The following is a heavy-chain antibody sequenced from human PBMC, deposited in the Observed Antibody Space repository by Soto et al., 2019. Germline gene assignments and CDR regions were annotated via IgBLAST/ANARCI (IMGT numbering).Heavy chain of an antibody. J-gene: IGHJ6*02. D-gene: IGHD1-26*01. Sequence: PGASLRLARATSGFPLNSYGMHWVRQGAGNGLAWVAFISYDSTTTYYADSVKGRFTISRDNSNSALYVQMNSLTGEDTAVYYCARTRSAWSDFHYYSLDVWGQGTTVTVSS. CDR2: ISYDSTTT. V-gene: IGHV3-30*03. CDR1: GFPLNSYG. CDR3: ARTRSAWSDFHYYSLDV.